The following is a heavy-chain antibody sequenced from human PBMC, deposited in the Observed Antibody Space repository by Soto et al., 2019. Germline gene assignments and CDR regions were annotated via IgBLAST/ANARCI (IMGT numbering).Heavy chain of an antibody. CDR1: GGSITSSSYY. J-gene: IGHJ4*02. Sequence: SETLSLTCTVSGGSITSSSYYWGWIRQPPGKGLEWIGSIYYSGHTYHNPSLKSRVSISVDTSKNQFSLKLSSVTAADTAVYYCARHPAATILDSWGQGTLVTVSS. D-gene: IGHD5-12*01. CDR3: ARHPAATILDS. V-gene: IGHV4-39*01. CDR2: IYYSGHT.